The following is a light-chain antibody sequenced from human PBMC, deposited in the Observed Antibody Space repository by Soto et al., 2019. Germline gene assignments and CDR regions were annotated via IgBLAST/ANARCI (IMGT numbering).Light chain of an antibody. J-gene: IGKJ2*01. CDR2: DAS. V-gene: IGKV3-11*01. CDR1: QSVSSY. CDR3: QQRSNWPPT. Sequence: EIVLTQSQATLSLSPGARATLSCRASQSVSSYLAWYQQKPGQAPRLLIYDASNRATVIPARFSGSGSGTDFTLTISSLEPEDSAVYSCQQRSNWPPTFGQGTKLEIK.